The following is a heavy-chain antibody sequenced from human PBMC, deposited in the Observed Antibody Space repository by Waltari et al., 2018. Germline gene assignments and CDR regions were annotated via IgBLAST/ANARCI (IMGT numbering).Heavy chain of an antibody. D-gene: IGHD3-3*01. J-gene: IGHJ4*02. CDR2: IYHSGSP. CDR3: ARSPPILSIDY. Sequence: QVQLQESGPGLVKPSETLSLTCAVSGYSIGSGYYWGWIRQPPGKGLEWIGSIYHSGSPYYNPSLKSRVTISVDTSKNQFSLKLSSVTAADTAVYYCARSPPILSIDYWGQGTLVTVSS. V-gene: IGHV4-38-2*01. CDR1: GYSIGSGYY.